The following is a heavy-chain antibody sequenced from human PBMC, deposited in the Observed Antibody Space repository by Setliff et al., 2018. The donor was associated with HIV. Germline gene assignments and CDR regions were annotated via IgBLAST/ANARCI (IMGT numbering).Heavy chain of an antibody. D-gene: IGHD1-26*01. Sequence: ASVKVSCKASGYTFTHYAISWVRQAPGQGLEYLGWISAYNGNTNYAQKVQGRITMTTDASTSTVDMELRSLTSDDTAVYFCATVGPTGAYFHDWGQGTLVTVSS. J-gene: IGHJ4*02. CDR3: ATVGPTGAYFHD. CDR1: GYTFTHYA. V-gene: IGHV1-18*01. CDR2: ISAYNGNT.